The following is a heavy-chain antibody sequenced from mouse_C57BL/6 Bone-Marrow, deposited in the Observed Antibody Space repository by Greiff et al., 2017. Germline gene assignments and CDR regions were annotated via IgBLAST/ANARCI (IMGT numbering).Heavy chain of an antibody. CDR3: ARDDGYFYWYFDV. CDR1: GYTFTSYW. J-gene: IGHJ1*03. V-gene: IGHV1-50*01. Sequence: QVQLQQSGAELVKPGASVKLSCKASGYTFTSYWMQWVKQRPGQGLEWIGEIDPSDSYTNYNQKFKGKATLTVDTSSSTASMQLSSLTSEDSAVYYCARDDGYFYWYFDVWGTGTTVTVSS. D-gene: IGHD2-3*01. CDR2: IDPSDSYT.